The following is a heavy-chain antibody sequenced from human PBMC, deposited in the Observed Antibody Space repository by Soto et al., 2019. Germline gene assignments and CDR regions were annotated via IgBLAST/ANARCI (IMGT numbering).Heavy chain of an antibody. CDR2: ISSSSSTI. Sequence: GGSLRLSCAASGFTFSSYSMNWVRQAPGKGLEWVSYISSSSSTIYYADSVKGRFTISRDNAKNSLYLQMNSLRDEDTAVYYCARGGYDSSGSLPGAFDLWGQGTMVTVSS. J-gene: IGHJ3*01. D-gene: IGHD3-22*01. V-gene: IGHV3-48*02. CDR1: GFTFSSYS. CDR3: ARGGYDSSGSLPGAFDL.